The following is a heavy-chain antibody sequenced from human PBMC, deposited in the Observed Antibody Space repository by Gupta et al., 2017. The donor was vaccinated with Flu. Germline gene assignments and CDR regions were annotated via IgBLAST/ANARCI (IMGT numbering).Heavy chain of an antibody. J-gene: IGHJ6*02. D-gene: IGHD1-1*01. Sequence: QVQLVESGGGLVQPGRSLRLYCAQSGFTFSSYGMHWVRQAPGKGVEWVAVIWYDGSNKYYADSVKGRFTISRDNSKNTLYLQMNSLRAEDTAVYYCARDQDDRNYYYGMDVWGQGTTVTVSS. CDR1: GFTFSSYG. CDR3: ARDQDDRNYYYGMDV. V-gene: IGHV3-33*01. CDR2: IWYDGSNK.